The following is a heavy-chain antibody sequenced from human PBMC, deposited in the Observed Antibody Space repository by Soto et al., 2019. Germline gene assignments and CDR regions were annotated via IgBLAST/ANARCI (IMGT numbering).Heavy chain of an antibody. V-gene: IGHV4-31*03. Sequence: QVQLQESGPGLVKPSQTLSLTCSVSGVSINSGGYYWSWIRHHPGKGLEWIGYIYYTGHTFYNASLKSRVAMSLDTSKNQFSLKLSSVTAADTAVYYCARGSQLERDELDIWGQGTMVTVSS. CDR2: IYYTGHT. CDR3: ARGSQLERDELDI. CDR1: GVSINSGGYY. J-gene: IGHJ3*02. D-gene: IGHD1-1*01.